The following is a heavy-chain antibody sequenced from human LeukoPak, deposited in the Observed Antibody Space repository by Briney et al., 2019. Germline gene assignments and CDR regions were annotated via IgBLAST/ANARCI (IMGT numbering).Heavy chain of an antibody. J-gene: IGHJ4*02. CDR1: GGTFSSYA. V-gene: IGHV1-69*13. CDR3: ARGLAAAAAVTIDY. D-gene: IGHD6-13*01. CDR2: IIPIFGTT. Sequence: SVKVSCKASGGTFSSYAINWVRQAPGQGLEWMAGIIPIFGTTKYAQKFQGRVTITADESTSTAYMQLSSLRSEDTAVYYCARGLAAAAAVTIDYWGQGTLVTVSS.